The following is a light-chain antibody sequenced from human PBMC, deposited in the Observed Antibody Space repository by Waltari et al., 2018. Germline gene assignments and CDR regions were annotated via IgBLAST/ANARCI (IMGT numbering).Light chain of an antibody. CDR2: AAS. CDR1: QNINSY. Sequence: DIQMTQSPSSLSASVGDRVTITCRTSQNINSYLNWYQQKPGKAPKLLIYAASSLQSGVPSRFSGSRSGTDFTLTISSLQPEDFATYYCQQSYNTPRTFGQGTKVEIK. V-gene: IGKV1-39*01. CDR3: QQSYNTPRT. J-gene: IGKJ1*01.